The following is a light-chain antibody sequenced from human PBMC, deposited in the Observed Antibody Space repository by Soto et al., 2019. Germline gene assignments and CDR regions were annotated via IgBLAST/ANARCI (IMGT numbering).Light chain of an antibody. J-gene: IGKJ1*01. Sequence: DIQMTQSPSTLSASVGDRVTITCRASQSISSWLAWYQQKPGTAPKLLIYKASSLESGAPSRFSGSGSGTEFTLTISSLQPDDSATYYCQQYSSYWTFGQGTKVDIK. CDR1: QSISSW. CDR3: QQYSSYWT. V-gene: IGKV1-5*03. CDR2: KAS.